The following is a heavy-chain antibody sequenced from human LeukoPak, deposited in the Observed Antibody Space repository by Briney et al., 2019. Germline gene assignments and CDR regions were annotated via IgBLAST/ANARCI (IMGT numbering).Heavy chain of an antibody. CDR2: ISDSGDST. V-gene: IGHV3-23*01. CDR1: GFTFSRYA. J-gene: IGHJ6*03. D-gene: IGHD4-17*01. Sequence: GGSPRLSCAASGFTFSRYAMSWVRQAPGKGLEGVSTISDSGDSTYYADSVKGRLAISRDNSKSTLYLQMNSLRAEDTAVYYCARSRNYGDYAGYYMDVWGKGTTVTVSS. CDR3: ARSRNYGDYAGYYMDV.